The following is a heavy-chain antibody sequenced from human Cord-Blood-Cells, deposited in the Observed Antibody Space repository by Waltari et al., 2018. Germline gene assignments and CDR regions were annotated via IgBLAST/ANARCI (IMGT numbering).Heavy chain of an antibody. J-gene: IGHJ1*01. D-gene: IGHD3-3*01. CDR1: GFTFSSYA. V-gene: IGHV3-23*01. CDR3: AKRVSDYDFWSGYYTGYFQH. CDR2: ISGSGGST. Sequence: EVQLLESGGGLVQPGGSLRLSCAASGFTFSSYAMSWVRQAPGKGLEWVSAISGSGGSTYYAESVKGRFTISRDNSKNTLYLQMNSLRAEDTAVYYCAKRVSDYDFWSGYYTGYFQHWGQGTLVTVSS.